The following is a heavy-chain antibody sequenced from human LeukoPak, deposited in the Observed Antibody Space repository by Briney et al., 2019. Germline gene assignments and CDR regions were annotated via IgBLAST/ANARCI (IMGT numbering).Heavy chain of an antibody. Sequence: GGSLRLSCAASGFTVSSKYMSWVRQAPGKGLEWVSAISGSGGSTYYADSVKGRFTISRDNSKNTLYLQMNSLRAEDTAVYYCAKYGPQDSGSSHFDYWGQGALVTVSS. CDR3: AKYGPQDSGSSHFDY. CDR1: GFTVSSKY. J-gene: IGHJ4*02. D-gene: IGHD1-26*01. CDR2: ISGSGGST. V-gene: IGHV3-23*01.